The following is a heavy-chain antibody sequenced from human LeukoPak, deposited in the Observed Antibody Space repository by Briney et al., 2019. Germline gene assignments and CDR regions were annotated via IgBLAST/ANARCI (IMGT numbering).Heavy chain of an antibody. CDR2: IYNSGST. V-gene: IGHV4-59*08. CDR3: ARYKFGYYGSGSNTQDEFDY. CDR1: DGSISSYY. D-gene: IGHD3-10*01. J-gene: IGHJ4*02. Sequence: SETLSLTCTVSDGSISSYYWSWIRQPPGKGLEWIGYIYNSGSTNYNPSLKSRVTISVDTSKNQFSLKLSSVTAADTAVYYCARYKFGYYGSGSNTQDEFDYWGQGTLVTVSS.